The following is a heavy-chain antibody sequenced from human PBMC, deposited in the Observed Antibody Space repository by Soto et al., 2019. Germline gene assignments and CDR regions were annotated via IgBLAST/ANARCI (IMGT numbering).Heavy chain of an antibody. CDR1: GGSISSGDYY. CDR3: ARGEYCSSTSCYDGGVWFDP. D-gene: IGHD2-2*01. CDR2: IYYSGST. J-gene: IGHJ5*02. V-gene: IGHV4-30-4*01. Sequence: QVQLQESGPGLVKPSQTLSLTCTVSGGSISSGDYYWSWIRQPPGKGLEWIGYIYYSGSTYYNPSLKSRVTISVDTSKNQLSLKLSSVTAADTAVYYCARGEYCSSTSCYDGGVWFDPWGQGTLVTVSS.